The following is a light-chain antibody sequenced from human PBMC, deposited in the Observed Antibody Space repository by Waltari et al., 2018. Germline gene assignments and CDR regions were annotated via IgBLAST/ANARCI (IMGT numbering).Light chain of an antibody. J-gene: IGKJ4*01. Sequence: EIVLTQSPATLSLSPGERATLSCRASQSVSSLLAWYQQKPGQAPRLLLYDASNRATGIPARFSGSGSWTDFTLTISSLEPEDFAVYYGLKSSNWPPVLTFGGGTKVEIK. CDR2: DAS. CDR3: LKSSNWPPVLT. CDR1: QSVSSL. V-gene: IGKV3-11*01.